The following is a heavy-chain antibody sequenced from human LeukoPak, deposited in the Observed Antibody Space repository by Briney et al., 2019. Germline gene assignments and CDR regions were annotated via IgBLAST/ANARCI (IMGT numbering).Heavy chain of an antibody. CDR3: AKDLTAVAGSDP. J-gene: IGHJ5*02. CDR2: ISGTGGST. D-gene: IGHD6-19*01. V-gene: IGHV3-23*01. Sequence: GGSLRLSCAASGFTFSTYAMTWVRQAPGKGLEWVSLISGTGGSTYYADSVKGRFTISRDNSKNTLYLQMSSLRAEDTAVYYCAKDLTAVAGSDPWGQGTLVTVSS. CDR1: GFTFSTYA.